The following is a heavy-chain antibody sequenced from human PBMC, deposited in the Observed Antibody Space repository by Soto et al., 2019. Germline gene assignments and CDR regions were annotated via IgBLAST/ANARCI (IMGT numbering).Heavy chain of an antibody. D-gene: IGHD1-20*01. CDR2: IYHSGST. Sequence: SETLSLTCAVSGGSISTTHWWTWVRQPPGKGLEWIGEIYHSGSTSYNPSLNGRVTISVHTSKNQFSLKLSSVTAADTAVYYCASSPITGTYYFDYWGQGTLVTVSS. J-gene: IGHJ4*02. V-gene: IGHV4-4*02. CDR1: GGSISTTHW. CDR3: ASSPITGTYYFDY.